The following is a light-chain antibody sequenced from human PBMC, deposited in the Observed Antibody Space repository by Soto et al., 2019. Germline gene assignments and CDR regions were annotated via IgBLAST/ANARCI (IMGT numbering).Light chain of an antibody. J-gene: IGKJ1*01. Sequence: TQSPGILSLSPGERATLSCRASQSVSNDFLAWYQQRPGKPPNLLIYKASTLASGVPSRFSGSGSGTEFTLTINSLQPNDFTTYYCQQYHIYSGTFGQGTRWIS. CDR2: KAS. CDR1: QSVSNDF. V-gene: IGKV1-5*03. CDR3: QQYHIYSGT.